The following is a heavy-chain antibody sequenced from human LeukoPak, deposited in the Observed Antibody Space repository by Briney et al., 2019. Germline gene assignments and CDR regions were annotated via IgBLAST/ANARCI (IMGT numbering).Heavy chain of an antibody. J-gene: IGHJ4*02. Sequence: GGSLRLSCAASGFTFSSYGMHWVRQAPGKGLEWVAFIRYDGSNKYYADSVKGRFTISRDNSKNTLYLQMNSLRAEDTAVYYCAREGGYCSGGSCYSGQGYFDYWGQGTLVTVSS. CDR3: AREGGYCSGGSCYSGQGYFDY. V-gene: IGHV3-30*02. CDR1: GFTFSSYG. CDR2: IRYDGSNK. D-gene: IGHD2-15*01.